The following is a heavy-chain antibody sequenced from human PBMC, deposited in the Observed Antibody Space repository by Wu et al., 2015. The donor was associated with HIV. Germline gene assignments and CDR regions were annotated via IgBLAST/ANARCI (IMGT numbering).Heavy chain of an antibody. D-gene: IGHD1-26*01. J-gene: IGHJ2*01. V-gene: IGHV1-18*01. Sequence: QAQLMQSGGEVKKPGASVKVSCKASGYTFTGYHIIWARQAPGQGLEWMGWINTYSGDTKYAQKFQGRVTLTTDTSTRTAYMELRSLRSDDTAVYYCARDADGSSGTPRVGAYFDVVGPWLLVRVSS. CDR1: GYTFTGYH. CDR2: INTYSGDT. CDR3: ARDADGSSGTPRVGAYFDV.